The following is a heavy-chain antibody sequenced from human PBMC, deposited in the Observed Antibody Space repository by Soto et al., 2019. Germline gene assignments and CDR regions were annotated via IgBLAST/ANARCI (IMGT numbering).Heavy chain of an antibody. CDR1: CGSISSYY. CDR2: IYTSGST. Sequence: SXTLSLTCTVSCGSISSYYWSWIRQPAGKGLEWIGRIYTSGSTNYNPSLKSRVTMSVDTSKNQFSLKLSSVTAADTAVYYCARDLVDSSSAAPFDSWGQGTLVTVSS. J-gene: IGHJ4*02. CDR3: ARDLVDSSSAAPFDS. D-gene: IGHD6-6*01. V-gene: IGHV4-4*07.